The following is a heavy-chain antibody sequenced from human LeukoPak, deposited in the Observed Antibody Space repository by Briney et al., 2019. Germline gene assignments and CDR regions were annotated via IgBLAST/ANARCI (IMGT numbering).Heavy chain of an antibody. V-gene: IGHV3-30-3*01. J-gene: IGHJ1*01. CDR2: ISYDGSNK. D-gene: IGHD3-22*01. CDR1: GFTFSSYA. CDR3: ARGSGRSSGSKGAEYFQH. Sequence: GGSLRLSCAASGFTFSSYAMHWVRQAPGKGLEWVAVISYDGSNKYYADSVKGRFTISRDNSKNTLYLQMNSLRAEDTAVYYCARGSGRSSGSKGAEYFQHWGQGTLVTVSS.